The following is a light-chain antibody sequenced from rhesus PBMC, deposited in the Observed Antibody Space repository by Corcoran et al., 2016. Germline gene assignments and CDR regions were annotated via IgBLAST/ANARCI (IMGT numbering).Light chain of an antibody. CDR2: WAS. J-gene: IGKJ4*01. CDR3: QQYYSSPLT. CDR1: QSILYSANNKDY. Sequence: DIVMTQSPDSLAVSLGERVTINCKSSQSILYSANNKDYLVWYQQKPGQAPKLLIHWASTREPGVPDRFSGSGSGTDFTLTISGLQAEDVAVYYFQQYYSSPLTFGGGTKVKIK. V-gene: IGKV4-1*01.